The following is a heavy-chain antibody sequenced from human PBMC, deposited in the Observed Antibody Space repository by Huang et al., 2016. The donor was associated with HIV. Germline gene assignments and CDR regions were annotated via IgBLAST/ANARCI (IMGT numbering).Heavy chain of an antibody. V-gene: IGHV1-8*02. CDR1: GYTFTNYD. CDR2: MNPNTGNT. Sequence: QVHLVQSGAEVKKPGASVKVSCKASGYTFTNYDINWVRQAPGRGLEWMGWMNPNTGNTGCAQSVQGRVTMTRKTSITTAYMELTSWTSEDTAVYYCARSAYGDLDYWGLGTLVIVSS. CDR3: ARSAYGDLDY. J-gene: IGHJ4*02. D-gene: IGHD4-17*01.